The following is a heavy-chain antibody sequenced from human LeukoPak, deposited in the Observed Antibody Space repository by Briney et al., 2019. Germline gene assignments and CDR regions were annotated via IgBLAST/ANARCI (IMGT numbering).Heavy chain of an antibody. D-gene: IGHD3-9*01. Sequence: GGSLRFSCAASGYTFCSYSINWVRQAPGKGLEWVSYISGSSSTIYYADSVKGRFTISRDNAKNSLYLQMNSLRAGDTAMYYCARLTGYYYGMDVWGQGTTVTAFS. CDR2: ISGSSSTI. CDR3: ARLTGYYYGMDV. V-gene: IGHV3-48*01. CDR1: GYTFCSYS. J-gene: IGHJ6*02.